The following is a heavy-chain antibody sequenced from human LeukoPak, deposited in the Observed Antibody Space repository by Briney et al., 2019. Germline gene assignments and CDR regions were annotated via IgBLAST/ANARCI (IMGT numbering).Heavy chain of an antibody. V-gene: IGHV1-2*02. CDR1: GYTFTSYG. CDR2: IDPNTGGT. Sequence: GASVKVSCKASGYTFTSYGISWVRQAPGQGLEWMGWIDPNTGGTTYAQKFQDRVTVTRDTSINTAYMELSRLRSDDTAVYYCARAQIVVGFDWFDPWGQGTLVTVSS. J-gene: IGHJ5*02. D-gene: IGHD2-21*01. CDR3: ARAQIVVGFDWFDP.